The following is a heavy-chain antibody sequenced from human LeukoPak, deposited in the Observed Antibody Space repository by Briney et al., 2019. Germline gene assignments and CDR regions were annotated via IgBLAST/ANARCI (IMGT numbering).Heavy chain of an antibody. CDR2: INHSGST. D-gene: IGHD2-15*01. Sequence: PSETLSLTCAVYGESFSGYYWSWIRQPPGKGLEWIGEINHSGSTNYNPSLKSRVTISVDTSKNQFSLKLSSVTAADTAVYYCASSRGGYYYMDVWGKGTTVTVSS. V-gene: IGHV4-34*01. J-gene: IGHJ6*03. CDR1: GESFSGYY. CDR3: ASSRGGYYYMDV.